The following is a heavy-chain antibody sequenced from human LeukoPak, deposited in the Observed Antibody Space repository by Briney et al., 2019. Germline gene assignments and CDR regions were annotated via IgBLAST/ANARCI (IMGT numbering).Heavy chain of an antibody. CDR2: INQNGSEK. D-gene: IGHD3-10*01. Sequence: PGGSLRLSCEASGFTFSSYWMTWVRQAPGKGLEWVANINQNGSEKYYVDPVKGRFTISRDNAKKSLFLQMTSLSVDDTALYYCARVSFGGAFDIWGQGTMVTVSS. CDR1: GFTFSSYW. V-gene: IGHV3-7*01. J-gene: IGHJ3*02. CDR3: ARVSFGGAFDI.